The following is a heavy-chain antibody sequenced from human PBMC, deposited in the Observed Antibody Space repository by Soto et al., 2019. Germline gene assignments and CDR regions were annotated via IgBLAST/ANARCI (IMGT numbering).Heavy chain of an antibody. Sequence: QVQLQQWGAGLLKPSETLSLTCAVYGGSFTGYYWSWIRQSPGKGLEWIGEINRSGSTNYKSSLKGRVTISGDPSKNPFSLPLSSVTAADTAPNYWARRTVGARPRIWFGPWGQGTLVTVSS. CDR1: GGSFTGYY. V-gene: IGHV4-34*01. CDR2: INRSGST. D-gene: IGHD1-26*01. J-gene: IGHJ5*02. CDR3: ARRTVGARPRIWFGP.